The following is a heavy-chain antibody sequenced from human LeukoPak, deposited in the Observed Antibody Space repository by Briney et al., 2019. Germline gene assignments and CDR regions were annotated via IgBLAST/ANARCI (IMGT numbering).Heavy chain of an antibody. CDR2: IYYSGST. CDR1: GGSISSYY. V-gene: IGHV4-59*01. J-gene: IGHJ6*04. CDR3: ARVVPGALGYYYYGMDV. D-gene: IGHD2-2*01. Sequence: SETLSLTCTVSGGSISSYYWSWIRQPPGKGLEWIGYIYYSGSTKYNPSLKSRVTISVDTSKNQFSLELSSVTAADTAVYYCARVVPGALGYYYYGMDVWGKGTTVTVSS.